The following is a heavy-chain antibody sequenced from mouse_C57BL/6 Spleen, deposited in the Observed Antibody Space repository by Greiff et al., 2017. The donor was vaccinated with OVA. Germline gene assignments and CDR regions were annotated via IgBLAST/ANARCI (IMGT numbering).Heavy chain of an antibody. D-gene: IGHD2-1*01. CDR2: IYPGSGST. CDR1: GYTFTSYW. CDR3: ARYYGNYVDWYFDV. Sequence: QVQLQQSGAELVKPGASVKMSCKASGYTFTSYWITWVKQRPGQGLEWIGDIYPGSGSTNYNEKFKSKATLTVDTSSSTAYMQLSSLTSEDSAVYYCARYYGNYVDWYFDVWGTGTTVTVSS. J-gene: IGHJ1*03. V-gene: IGHV1-55*01.